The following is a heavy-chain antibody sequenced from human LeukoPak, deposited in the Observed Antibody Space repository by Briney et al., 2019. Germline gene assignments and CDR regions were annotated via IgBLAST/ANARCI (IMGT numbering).Heavy chain of an antibody. V-gene: IGHV4-34*01. Sequence: SETLSLTCAVYGGSFSGYYWSWIRQPPGKGLEWIGEINHSGSTNYNPSLKSRVTISVDTSKNQFSLKLSSVTAADTAVYYCARDGDWQQPQLWGQGTLVTVSS. CDR1: GGSFSGYY. D-gene: IGHD6-13*01. J-gene: IGHJ4*02. CDR2: INHSGST. CDR3: ARDGDWQQPQL.